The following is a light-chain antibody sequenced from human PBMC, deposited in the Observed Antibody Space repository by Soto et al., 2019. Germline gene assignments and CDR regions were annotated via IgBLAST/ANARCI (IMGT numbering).Light chain of an antibody. V-gene: IGKV3-11*01. CDR1: QSVSDY. Sequence: EIVLTHSPATLSLSPGERATLSCRSIQSVSDYLAWYQQKPGQAPRLLIYDASNRATGIPARFSGSGFGTDFTITISSLEPEDFAVYYCEQRSIWPLYTFGQGTKVDIK. CDR3: EQRSIWPLYT. CDR2: DAS. J-gene: IGKJ2*01.